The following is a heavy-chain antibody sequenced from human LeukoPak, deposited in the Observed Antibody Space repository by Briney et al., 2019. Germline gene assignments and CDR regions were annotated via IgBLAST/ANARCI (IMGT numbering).Heavy chain of an antibody. V-gene: IGHV3-23*01. J-gene: IGHJ4*02. D-gene: IGHD3-9*01. CDR2: ISVSGGNT. CDR1: GFTFSSYG. CDR3: AKRRTNYDILTGDFDY. Sequence: QPGGSLRLSCEAPGFTFSSYGMSWVRQASGKGLEWVSGISVSGGNTFYADSVKGRFTISRDNSKNTLYLQMNSLRAEDTAVYYCAKRRTNYDILTGDFDYWGQGTLVTVSS.